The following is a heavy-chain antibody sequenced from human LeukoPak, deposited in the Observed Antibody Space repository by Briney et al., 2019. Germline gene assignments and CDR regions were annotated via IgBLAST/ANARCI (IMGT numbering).Heavy chain of an antibody. V-gene: IGHV3-53*01. D-gene: IGHD2-2*02. CDR3: ATIYF. Sequence: PGGSLRLSCAASGFSVSDNYMFWVRQAPGKGLEWVSVIYSAGATYYADSVKGRFTISRDSSKNTLDLQMNSLRAEDTAMYYCATIYFRGQGALVTISS. CDR1: GFSVSDNY. CDR2: IYSAGAT. J-gene: IGHJ4*02.